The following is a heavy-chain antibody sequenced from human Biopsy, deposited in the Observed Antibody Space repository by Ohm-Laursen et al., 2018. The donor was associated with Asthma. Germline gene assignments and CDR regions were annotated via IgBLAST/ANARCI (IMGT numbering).Heavy chain of an antibody. D-gene: IGHD3-22*01. J-gene: IGHJ3*01. CDR3: ARVRGAFYESSVKNAFDV. CDR1: GGSIGIYY. Sequence: TLSLTWTVSGGSIGIYYWGWIRQPPGKGLEYIGYTHYSGTTNTDPSLTGRVTMPVDTSKNQFSLKVTSVTAADTAVYFCARVRGAFYESSVKNAFDVWGQGTMVTVSS. V-gene: IGHV4-59*01. CDR2: THYSGTT.